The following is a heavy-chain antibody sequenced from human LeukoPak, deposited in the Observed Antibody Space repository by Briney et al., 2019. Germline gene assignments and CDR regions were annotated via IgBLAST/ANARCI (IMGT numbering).Heavy chain of an antibody. J-gene: IGHJ4*02. Sequence: PSETLSLTCTVSGGSISSSSYYWGWIRQPPGKGLEWIGSIYYSGSTYYNPSLKSRVTISVDTSKNQFSLKLSSVTAADTAVYYCARVGGQLWSYYFDYWGQGTLVTVSS. V-gene: IGHV4-39*07. CDR1: GGSISSSSYY. CDR2: IYYSGST. D-gene: IGHD5-18*01. CDR3: ARVGGQLWSYYFDY.